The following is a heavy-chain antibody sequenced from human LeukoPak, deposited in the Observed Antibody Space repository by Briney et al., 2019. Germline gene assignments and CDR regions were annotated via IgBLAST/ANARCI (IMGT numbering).Heavy chain of an antibody. CDR3: ARGPSPYYYDSSGYSD. V-gene: IGHV4-59*01. D-gene: IGHD3-22*01. CDR2: IYYSGST. CDR1: GGSISSYY. Sequence: SETLSLTCTVSGGSISSYYWSWIRQPPGKGLEWIGYIYYSGSTTYNPSLKSRVTISVDTSKNQFSLKLSSVTAADTAVYYCARGPSPYYYDSSGYSDWGQGTLVTVSS. J-gene: IGHJ4*02.